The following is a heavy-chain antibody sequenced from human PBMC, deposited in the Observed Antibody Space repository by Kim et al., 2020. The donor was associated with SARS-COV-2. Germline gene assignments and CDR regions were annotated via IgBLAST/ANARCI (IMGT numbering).Heavy chain of an antibody. J-gene: IGHJ1*01. Sequence: GGSLRLSCAASGFTFSSYSMNWVRQAPGKGLEWVSYISSSSSTIYYADSVKGRFTISRDNAKNSLYLQMNSLRDEDTAVYYCARGLYYYDSSGYFSEYFQHWGQGTLGTVSS. CDR3: ARGLYYYDSSGYFSEYFQH. CDR1: GFTFSSYS. V-gene: IGHV3-48*02. D-gene: IGHD3-22*01. CDR2: ISSSSSTI.